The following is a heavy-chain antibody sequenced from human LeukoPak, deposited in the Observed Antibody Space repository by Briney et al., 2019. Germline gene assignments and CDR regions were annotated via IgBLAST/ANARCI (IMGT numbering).Heavy chain of an antibody. J-gene: IGHJ5*02. D-gene: IGHD6-13*01. Sequence: GASVKVSCKASGYTFTSYDINWVRQATGQGLEWMGWMNPNSGNTGYAQKFQGRVTITRNTSISTAYMELSSLRSEDTAVYYCARKGEIAAAGINWFDPWGQGTLVTVSS. CDR2: MNPNSGNT. CDR3: ARKGEIAAAGINWFDP. CDR1: GYTFTSYD. V-gene: IGHV1-8*03.